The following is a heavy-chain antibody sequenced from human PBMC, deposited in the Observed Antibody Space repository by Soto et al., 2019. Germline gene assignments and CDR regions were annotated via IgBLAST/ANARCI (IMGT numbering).Heavy chain of an antibody. CDR3: AREMGACSDSSCYPGPYDS. CDR1: GFTFSSYA. J-gene: IGHJ5*02. V-gene: IGHV3-30-3*01. Sequence: GGSLRLSCAASGFTFSSYAMHWVRQAPGKGLEWVAVISYDGSNKYYADSVKGRFTVSRDNAKNSLYLQLNSLRDEDTAVYYCAREMGACSDSSCYPGPYDSWGQGTQVTVSS. D-gene: IGHD3-16*01. CDR2: ISYDGSNK.